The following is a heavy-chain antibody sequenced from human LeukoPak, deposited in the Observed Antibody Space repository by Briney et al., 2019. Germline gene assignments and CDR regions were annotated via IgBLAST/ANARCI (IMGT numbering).Heavy chain of an antibody. CDR3: ARDRRNYYGSDP. J-gene: IGHJ5*02. D-gene: IGHD3-10*01. CDR1: GFTFSSYE. Sequence: GGSLRLSCAASGFTFSSYEMNWVRQAPGKGLEWVSYISSSGSTIYYADSVKGRFTISRDNAKNSLYLQMNSLRAEDTAVYYCARDRRNYYGSDPWGQGILVTVSS. CDR2: ISSSGSTI. V-gene: IGHV3-48*03.